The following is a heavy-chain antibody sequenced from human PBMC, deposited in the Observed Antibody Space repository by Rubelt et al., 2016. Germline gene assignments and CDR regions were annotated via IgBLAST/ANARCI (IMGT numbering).Heavy chain of an antibody. CDR3: ARDYPPRKMATEGQGNYFDY. CDR2: ISYDGSNK. V-gene: IGHV3-30*03. J-gene: IGHJ4*02. Sequence: GRSLRLSCAASGFTFSSYGMHWVRQAPGKGLEWAAVISYDGSNKYYADSVTGRFTISRDNSKNTLYLQMNSLRAEDTAVYYCARDYPPRKMATEGQGNYFDYWGQGTLVTVSS. D-gene: IGHD5-24*01. CDR1: GFTFSSYG.